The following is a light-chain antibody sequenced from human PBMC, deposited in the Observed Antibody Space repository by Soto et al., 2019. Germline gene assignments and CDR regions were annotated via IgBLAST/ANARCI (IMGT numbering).Light chain of an antibody. CDR2: GAS. V-gene: IGKV3-15*01. CDR1: QSVSSN. J-gene: IGKJ4*01. CDR3: QHRTKWPLT. Sequence: EVVMTPSPATLSVSLGDRATLSCRASQSVSSNLAWYQQKPGQAPRLLIYGASTRATGIPARFNGSGSGTDFTLTISSLEPEDFAVYYCQHRTKWPLTFGGGTKVDIK.